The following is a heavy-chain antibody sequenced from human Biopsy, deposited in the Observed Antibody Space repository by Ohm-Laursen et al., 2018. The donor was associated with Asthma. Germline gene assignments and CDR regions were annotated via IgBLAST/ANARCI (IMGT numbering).Heavy chain of an antibody. V-gene: IGHV4-30-4*01. CDR3: ARVVSYGDIYFGIDV. Sequence: SETLSLTCRVSGGYTGSSDHHWAWIRQAPGKGLDGMGFGFWSGSTHYSRSLERRVSISIDTATNEFSMKLWSVTPADTAVYFCARVVSYGDIYFGIDVWGPGNTVVVS. D-gene: IGHD4-17*01. CDR2: GFWSGST. J-gene: IGHJ6*02. CDR1: GGYTGSSDHH.